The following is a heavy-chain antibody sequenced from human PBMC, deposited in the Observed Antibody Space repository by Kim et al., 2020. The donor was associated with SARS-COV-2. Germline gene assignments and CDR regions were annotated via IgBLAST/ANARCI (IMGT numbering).Heavy chain of an antibody. CDR1: GFTVSSNY. CDR3: ARVTVLLCFDP. CDR2: IYSGGST. V-gene: IGHV3-53*04. J-gene: IGHJ5*02. D-gene: IGHD3-10*01. Sequence: LSLTCAASGFTVSSNYMSWVRQAPGKGLEWVSVIYSGGSTYYADSVKGRFTISRHNSKNTLYLQMNSLRAEDTAVYYCARVTVLLCFDPWGQGTLVTV.